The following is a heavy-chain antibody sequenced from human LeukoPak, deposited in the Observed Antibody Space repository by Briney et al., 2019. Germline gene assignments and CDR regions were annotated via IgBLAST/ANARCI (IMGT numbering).Heavy chain of an antibody. CDR1: GGSISSGGYY. J-gene: IGHJ4*02. Sequence: SETLSLTCTVSGGSISSGGYYWSWIRQPPGKGLEWIGYIYHSGSTYYNPSLKSRVTISVDRSKNQFSLKLSSVTAADTAVYYCARGTRHDSSGYYHYYFDYWGQGTLVTVSS. V-gene: IGHV4-30-2*01. CDR2: IYHSGST. D-gene: IGHD3-22*01. CDR3: ARGTRHDSSGYYHYYFDY.